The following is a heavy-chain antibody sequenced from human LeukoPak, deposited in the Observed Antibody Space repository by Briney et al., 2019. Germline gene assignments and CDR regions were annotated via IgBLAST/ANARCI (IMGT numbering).Heavy chain of an antibody. D-gene: IGHD3-9*01. CDR2: INPNSGGT. CDR1: GYTFTGYY. CDR3: ARDSQRRYFDWLFSYWYFDL. J-gene: IGHJ2*01. Sequence: ASVKVSCMASGYTFTGYYMHWVRQAPGQGLEWMGWINPNSGGTNYAQKFQGRVTMTRDTSISTAYMELSRLRSDDTAVYYCARDSQRRYFDWLFSYWYFDLWGRGTLVTVSS. V-gene: IGHV1-2*02.